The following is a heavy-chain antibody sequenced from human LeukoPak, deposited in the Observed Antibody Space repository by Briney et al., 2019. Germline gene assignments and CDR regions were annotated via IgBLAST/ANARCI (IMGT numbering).Heavy chain of an antibody. CDR1: GFAFSTYW. Sequence: PGRSLRLSCAASGFAFSTYWMTWVRQAPGKGLEWVANIKRDGSLTHYVDSVKGRFTISRDNAKNSLYLQMNSPRVDDSAVYYCAGDQSPQIDGIYYDAFDIWGQGTMVIVGS. CDR3: AGDQSPQIDGIYYDAFDI. CDR2: IKRDGSLT. J-gene: IGHJ3*02. V-gene: IGHV3-7*01. D-gene: IGHD1-26*01.